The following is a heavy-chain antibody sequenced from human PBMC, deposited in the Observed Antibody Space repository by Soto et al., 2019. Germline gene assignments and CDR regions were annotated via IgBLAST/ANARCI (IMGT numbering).Heavy chain of an antibody. V-gene: IGHV4-59*01. J-gene: IGHJ3*02. CDR2: IYYSGST. CDR3: ARKGAYYDILTGLGPAFDI. CDR1: GGSISSYY. D-gene: IGHD3-9*01. Sequence: PSETLSLTCTVSGGSISSYYWSWIRQPPGKGLEWIGYIYYSGSTNYNPSLKSRVTISVDTSKNQFSLKLSSVTAADTAVYYCARKGAYYDILTGLGPAFDIWGQGTMVTVSS.